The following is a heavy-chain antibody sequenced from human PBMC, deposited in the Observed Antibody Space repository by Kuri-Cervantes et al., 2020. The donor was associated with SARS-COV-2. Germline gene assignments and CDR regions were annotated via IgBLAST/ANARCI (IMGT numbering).Heavy chain of an antibody. CDR3: TRDRGYCSGGGCYSTGFSFDY. J-gene: IGHJ4*02. D-gene: IGHD2-15*01. V-gene: IGHV3-21*01. CDR1: GFRVSNYN. CDR2: ISSGSDYI. Sequence: GESLKISCVASGFRVSNYNLNWVRQAPGKGLEWVSTISSGSDYIYYGDSVKGRFTISRDNAENSLYLQMNSLRVGDTAVYYCTRDRGYCSGGGCYSTGFSFDYWGQGALVTVSS.